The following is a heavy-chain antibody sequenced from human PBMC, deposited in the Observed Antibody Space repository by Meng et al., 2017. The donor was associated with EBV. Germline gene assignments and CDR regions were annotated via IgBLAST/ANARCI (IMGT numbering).Heavy chain of an antibody. Sequence: QVQLVQSGAEVKKPGSSVKVSCKTSGGTFRSDAVSWARQAPGQGLEWMGGLIPMSDAPYYAQKFQDRVTITADESTSTHYMDLSGLRSEDTAVYYCASESGRGFTPDYWGQGTLVTVSS. J-gene: IGHJ4*02. D-gene: IGHD3-10*01. V-gene: IGHV1-69*01. CDR2: LIPMSDAP. CDR1: GGTFRSDA. CDR3: ASESGRGFTPDY.